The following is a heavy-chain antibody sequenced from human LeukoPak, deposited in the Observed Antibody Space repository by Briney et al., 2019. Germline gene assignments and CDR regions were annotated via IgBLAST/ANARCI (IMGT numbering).Heavy chain of an antibody. CDR3: ARDASLTMVRGVGTNTGVFDY. D-gene: IGHD3-10*01. CDR2: IYYSGST. CDR1: GGSISSYY. V-gene: IGHV4-59*12. Sequence: SETLSLTCTVSGGSISSYYWSWIRQPPGKGLEWIGYIYYSGSTNYNPSLKSRVTISVDTSKNQFSLKLSSVTAADTAVYYCARDASLTMVRGVGTNTGVFDYWGQGTLVTVSS. J-gene: IGHJ4*02.